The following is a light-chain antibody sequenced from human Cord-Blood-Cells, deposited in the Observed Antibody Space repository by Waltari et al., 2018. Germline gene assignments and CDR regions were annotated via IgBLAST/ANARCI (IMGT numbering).Light chain of an antibody. Sequence: QSALTQPRSVSGSPGQSVTIPRTGTSSAVGGYQYVSWYQQHPGKAPKLMIYDVSKRPSGVPDRFSGSKSGNTASLTISGLQAEDEADYYCCSYAGSYTVVFGGGTKLTVL. CDR2: DVS. J-gene: IGLJ2*01. CDR1: SSAVGGYQY. CDR3: CSYAGSYTVV. V-gene: IGLV2-11*01.